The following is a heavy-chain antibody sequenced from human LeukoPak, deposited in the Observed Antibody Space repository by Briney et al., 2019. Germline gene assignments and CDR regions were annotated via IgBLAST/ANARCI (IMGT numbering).Heavy chain of an antibody. CDR2: ISGSGGST. D-gene: IGHD3-10*01. J-gene: IGHJ4*02. V-gene: IGHV3-23*01. Sequence: GGSLRLSCAASGFTFSSYAMSWARQAPGKGLEWVSAISGSGGSTYYADSVKGRFTISRDNSKNTLYLQMNSLRAEDTAVYYCAKDSGGVLWFGDFDPGYWGQGTLVTVSS. CDR1: GFTFSSYA. CDR3: AKDSGGVLWFGDFDPGY.